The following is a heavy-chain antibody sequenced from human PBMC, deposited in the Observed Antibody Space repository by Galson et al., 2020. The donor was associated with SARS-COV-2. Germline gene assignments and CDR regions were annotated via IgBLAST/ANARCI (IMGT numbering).Heavy chain of an antibody. J-gene: IGHJ4*02. CDR1: GFTFSNVW. V-gene: IGHV3-15*07. CDR3: TTGAPFSGSGFDC. CDR2: IKRKDAGEIT. D-gene: IGHD1-26*01. Sequence: GGSLRLSCAASGFTFSNVWMIWIRQAPGKGLEWVGRIKRKDAGEITDYAAPVKGRFTVSRGDSANTFFLQLNSLKTDDSGLYYCTTGAPFSGSGFDCWGKGTLVTFS.